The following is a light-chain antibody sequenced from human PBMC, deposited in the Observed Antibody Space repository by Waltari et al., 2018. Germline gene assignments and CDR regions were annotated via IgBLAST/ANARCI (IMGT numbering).Light chain of an antibody. CDR1: QGIGTW. Sequence: DIQMTQSPSSVSASVGDRVTITCRASQGIGTWLAWYQQKPGKAPKVLIYGASTLLTGVPSRFSGSRSVTEFTLTITGLQPEDFATDFCQQENSFPPTFGQGTRVEV. CDR2: GAS. J-gene: IGKJ1*01. CDR3: QQENSFPPT. V-gene: IGKV1-12*01.